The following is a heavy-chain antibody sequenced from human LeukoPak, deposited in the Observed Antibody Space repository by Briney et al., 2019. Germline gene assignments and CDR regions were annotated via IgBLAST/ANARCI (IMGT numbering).Heavy chain of an antibody. CDR2: ISSSGSTI. CDR1: GFTFRSYE. J-gene: IGHJ3*02. Sequence: PGGSLRLSCAASGFTFRSYEMNWVRQAPGKGLEWVAHISSSGSTIYYADSVRGRFTISRDNSKNTLYLQMNSLRAEDTAVYYCARDRPTIVVADAFDIWGQGTMVTVSS. V-gene: IGHV3-48*03. CDR3: ARDRPTIVVADAFDI. D-gene: IGHD3-22*01.